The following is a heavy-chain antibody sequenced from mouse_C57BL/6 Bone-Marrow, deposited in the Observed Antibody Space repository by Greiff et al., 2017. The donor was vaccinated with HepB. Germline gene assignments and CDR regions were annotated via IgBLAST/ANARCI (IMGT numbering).Heavy chain of an antibody. Sequence: QVQLQQSGAELVRPGASVTLSCKASGYTFTDYEMHWVKQTPVHGLEWIGAIDPETGGTAYNQKFKGKAILTADKSSSTAYMELRSLTSEDSAVYYCTSRGITHFDYWGQGTTLTVAS. J-gene: IGHJ2*01. V-gene: IGHV1-15*01. CDR3: TSRGITHFDY. CDR1: GYTFTDYE. D-gene: IGHD1-2*01. CDR2: IDPETGGT.